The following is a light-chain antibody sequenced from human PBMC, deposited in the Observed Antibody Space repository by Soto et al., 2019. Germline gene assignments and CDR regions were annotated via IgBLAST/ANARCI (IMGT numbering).Light chain of an antibody. V-gene: IGKV3-20*01. CDR3: QHYESSPPSYT. J-gene: IGKJ2*01. CDR2: GAS. Sequence: EIVLTQFPGTLSLSPGERATLSCRASQSLTSSYLAWYQQKPGQAPRLLIYGASSRATGIPDRFAGSGSGKDFTHTISTLEPEDFAVYYCQHYESSPPSYTFGQGTKLEIK. CDR1: QSLTSSY.